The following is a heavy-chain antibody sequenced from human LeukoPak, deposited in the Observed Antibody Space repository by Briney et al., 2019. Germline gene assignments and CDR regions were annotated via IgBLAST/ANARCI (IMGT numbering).Heavy chain of an antibody. V-gene: IGHV4-39*01. CDR1: GGSISSSSSY. CDR2: IYYSGST. J-gene: IGHJ1*01. D-gene: IGHD2-15*01. CDR3: AGQDCSGGSCYQYFQH. Sequence: PSETLSLTCTVSGGSISSSSSYWGWIRQPPGKGLEWIGNIYYSGSTYYNPSLKSRVTISVDTSKNQFSLKLTSVTAADTAVYYCAGQDCSGGSCYQYFQHWGQGTLVTVSS.